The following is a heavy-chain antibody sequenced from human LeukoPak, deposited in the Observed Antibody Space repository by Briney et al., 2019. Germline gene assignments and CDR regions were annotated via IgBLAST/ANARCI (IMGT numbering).Heavy chain of an antibody. CDR2: IKSKTDGGTT. CDR1: GVXFSNAW. D-gene: IGHD2/OR15-2a*01. CDR3: TTRIFH. V-gene: IGHV3-15*01. Sequence: SCXXXGVXFSNAWMNWVRQAPGXGLEWVGRIKSKTDGGTTDYAAPVKGRFTISRDDSKNTLYLQMSSLKTEDTAVYYCTTRIFHWGQGTLVTVSS. J-gene: IGHJ4*02.